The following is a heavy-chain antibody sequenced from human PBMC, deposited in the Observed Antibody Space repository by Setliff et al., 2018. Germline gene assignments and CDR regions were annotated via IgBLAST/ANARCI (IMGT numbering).Heavy chain of an antibody. V-gene: IGHV3-7*03. CDR1: EFTFSNYW. CDR3: ARVWFGNMDV. D-gene: IGHD3-10*01. CDR2: INQDGSEK. J-gene: IGHJ6*03. Sequence: GGSLRLSCAASEFTFSNYWMSWVRQAPGKGLEWEANINQDGSEKYYVDSVKGRFTISRDNARNSLYLQMNSLRAEDTAVYYCARVWFGNMDVWGKGTTVTVSS.